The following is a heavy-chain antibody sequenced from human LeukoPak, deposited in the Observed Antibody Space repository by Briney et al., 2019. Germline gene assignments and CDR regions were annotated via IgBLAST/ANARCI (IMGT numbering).Heavy chain of an antibody. D-gene: IGHD2-15*01. CDR3: AKGHGLLRFDP. Sequence: GGSLRLSCAGSGFTFSNFAMNWVRQAPGKGLEWVSGITDGGGNTYYADSVKGRFTISRDNSKNTLYLQMNSLRAEDTAVYYCAKGHGLLRFDPWGQGTLVTVSS. CDR2: ITDGGGNT. CDR1: GFTFSNFA. J-gene: IGHJ5*02. V-gene: IGHV3-23*01.